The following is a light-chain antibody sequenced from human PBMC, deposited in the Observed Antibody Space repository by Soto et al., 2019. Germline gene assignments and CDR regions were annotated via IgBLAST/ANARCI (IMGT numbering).Light chain of an antibody. CDR1: QSVAGSY. CDR3: QQYGSAPLT. V-gene: IGKV3-20*01. Sequence: DIVLPQSPGTLSLSPGERATLSCRASQSVAGSYLAWYQHQRGQAPRLLIYAASSRATGIPDRFSGTGSGTDFTLTISRLEPEDFALYYCQQYGSAPLTFGGGTKVDIK. CDR2: AAS. J-gene: IGKJ4*01.